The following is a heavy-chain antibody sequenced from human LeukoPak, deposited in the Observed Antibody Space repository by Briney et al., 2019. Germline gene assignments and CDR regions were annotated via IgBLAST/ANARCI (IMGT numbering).Heavy chain of an antibody. J-gene: IGHJ3*02. CDR3: ATCSSTSCYGRGDAFDI. D-gene: IGHD2-2*01. V-gene: IGHV3-11*04. CDR1: GFTFSNYY. CDR2: ISSSGSTI. Sequence: GGSLILSCAASGFTFSNYYMSWIRQAPGKGLEWVSYISSSGSTIYYADSVKGRFTISRDNAKNSLYLQMNSLRAEDTAVYYCATCSSTSCYGRGDAFDIWGQGTMVTVSS.